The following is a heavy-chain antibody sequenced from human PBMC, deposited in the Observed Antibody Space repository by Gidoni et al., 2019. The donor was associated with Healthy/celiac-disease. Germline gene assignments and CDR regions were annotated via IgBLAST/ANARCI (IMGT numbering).Heavy chain of an antibody. CDR2: ISYDGSNK. V-gene: IGHV3-30-3*01. J-gene: IGHJ4*02. D-gene: IGHD5-12*01. CDR3: ARDRRGYVHYFDY. CDR1: GFTFSSYA. Sequence: QVQLVESGGGVVQPGRSLRLSCAASGFTFSSYAMHGVRQAPGKGLEWVAVISYDGSNKYYADSVKGRFTISRDNSKNTLYLQMNSLRAEDTAVYYCARDRRGYVHYFDYWGQGTLVTVSS.